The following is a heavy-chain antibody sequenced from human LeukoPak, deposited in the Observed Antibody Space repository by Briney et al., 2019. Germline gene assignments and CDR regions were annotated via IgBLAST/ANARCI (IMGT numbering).Heavy chain of an antibody. CDR2: ISAYNGNT. Sequence: ASVKVSCKASGYTFTSYGISWVRQAPGQGLEWKGWISAYNGNTNYAQKLQGRVTMTTDTSTSTAYMELRSLRSDDTAVYYCARVVTIFGVVIDDAFDIWGQGTMVTVSS. D-gene: IGHD3-3*01. CDR3: ARVVTIFGVVIDDAFDI. V-gene: IGHV1-18*01. CDR1: GYTFTSYG. J-gene: IGHJ3*02.